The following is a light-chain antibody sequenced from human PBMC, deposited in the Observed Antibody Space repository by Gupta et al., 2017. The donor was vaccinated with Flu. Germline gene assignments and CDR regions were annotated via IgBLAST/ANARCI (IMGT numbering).Light chain of an antibody. J-gene: IGKJ5*01. CDR1: QTVTTY. CDR3: QQCANWPIT. CDR2: DAS. Sequence: EAVLTQSPVTLSLSPGERATLSCRASQTVTTYLAWYQQKIGQAPRLLIYDASIRATGTPARFSGSGSATDFTLTISRLEPEDFAVYYCQQCANWPITFGQGTRVEIK. V-gene: IGKV3-11*01.